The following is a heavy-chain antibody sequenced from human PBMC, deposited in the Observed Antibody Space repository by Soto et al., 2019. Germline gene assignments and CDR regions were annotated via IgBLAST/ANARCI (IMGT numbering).Heavy chain of an antibody. V-gene: IGHV4-39*01. CDR2: IYYSGST. J-gene: IGHJ6*02. D-gene: IGHD2-2*02. CDR1: GGSISSSSYY. CDR3: ARQAVPAAIYHPYGMDV. Sequence: SLTCTVSGGSISSSSYYWGWIRQPPGKGLEWIGSIYYSGSTYYNPSLKSRVTISVDTSKNQFSLKLSSVTAADTAVYYCARQAVPAAIYHPYGMDVWGQGTTVTVSS.